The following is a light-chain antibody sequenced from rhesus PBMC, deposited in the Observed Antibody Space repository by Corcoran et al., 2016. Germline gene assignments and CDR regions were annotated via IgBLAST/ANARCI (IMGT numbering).Light chain of an antibody. Sequence: DIQMTQSPSSLSASVGDRVTITCRASQGITNDLAGYQQKPGETPKLLIYEASSLQSGIPSRFSGSGSGTDFTLAIRSLQPADFATYYCQHYYSTPYCFGHGTKVQIK. J-gene: IGKJ2*01. CDR3: QHYYSTPYC. CDR1: QGITND. V-gene: IGKV1-25*01. CDR2: EAS.